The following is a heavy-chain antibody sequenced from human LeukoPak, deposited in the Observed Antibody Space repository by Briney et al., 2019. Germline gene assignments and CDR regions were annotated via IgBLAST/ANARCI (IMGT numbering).Heavy chain of an antibody. CDR1: ASTSSSYW. CDR3: ARGLIVLMVYAFNYMDV. CDR2: IKQDGSEK. V-gene: IGHV3-7*01. D-gene: IGHD2-8*01. J-gene: IGHJ6*03. Sequence: GRSLRLSCAASASTSSSYWRSCDRQAPGKGLEWVANIKQDGSEKYYVGSVKGRFTISRDNAKNSLYLQMNSRRAEDTAGYYCARGLIVLMVYAFNYMDVWGKGTTVTVSS.